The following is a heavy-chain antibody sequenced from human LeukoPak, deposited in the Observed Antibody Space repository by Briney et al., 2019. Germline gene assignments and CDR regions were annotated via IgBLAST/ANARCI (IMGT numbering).Heavy chain of an antibody. J-gene: IGHJ5*02. D-gene: IGHD2-15*01. Sequence: GESLKISCQGSGYIINNYWIGWVRQMPGKGLEWMGIIYPADSDIRYSPSFQGQVTISADKSISTAYLQWSSLKASDTAMYYCARQEYCSGGSCYTWFDPWGQGTLVTVSS. CDR3: ARQEYCSGGSCYTWFDP. V-gene: IGHV5-51*01. CDR2: IYPADSDI. CDR1: GYIINNYW.